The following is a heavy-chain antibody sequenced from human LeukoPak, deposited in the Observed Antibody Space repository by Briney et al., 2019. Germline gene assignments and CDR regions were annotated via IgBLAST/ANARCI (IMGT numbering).Heavy chain of an antibody. J-gene: IGHJ5*02. D-gene: IGHD2-15*01. CDR2: TLYRSKWHN. Sequence: SQTLSLTCAISGDSVSSNSATWNWIRQSPSRGLELLGRTLYRSKWHNDYAASVKSRVIVNPDTSKNQFSLQLNSVTPEDTAVYYCARSPVGSDWFDPWGQGTLVTVSS. V-gene: IGHV6-1*01. CDR1: GDSVSSNSAT. CDR3: ARSPVGSDWFDP.